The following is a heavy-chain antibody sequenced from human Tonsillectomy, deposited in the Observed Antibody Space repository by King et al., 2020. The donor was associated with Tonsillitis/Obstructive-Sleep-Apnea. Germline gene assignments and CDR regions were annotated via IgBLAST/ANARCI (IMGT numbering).Heavy chain of an antibody. J-gene: IGHJ3*02. Sequence: VQLVESGGGLVQPGGSLRLSCAASGFTFGTYWMTWVRQAPGKGLEWVANINADASQKYYVDSVKGRFSISRDNAKNSVYLQMNSLRAEDTAVYYCARERDYIESKSDDDVLDIWGQGTMVTVSS. CDR1: GFTFGTYW. CDR2: INADASQK. CDR3: ARERDYIESKSDDDVLDI. D-gene: IGHD3-22*01. V-gene: IGHV3-7*03.